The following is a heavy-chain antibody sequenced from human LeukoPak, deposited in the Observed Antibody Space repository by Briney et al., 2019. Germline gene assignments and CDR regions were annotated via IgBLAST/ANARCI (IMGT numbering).Heavy chain of an antibody. Sequence: KPSETLSLTCTVSSYSISSGYYWGWIRQPPGKGLEWIGSIYHSGDTYYNPSLKSRVTISVDTSKNQFSLKLSSVTAADTAVYYCARGGPHRTLVPYDYWGQGTLVTVSS. CDR1: SYSISSGYY. D-gene: IGHD6-13*01. CDR2: IYHSGDT. CDR3: ARGGPHRTLVPYDY. J-gene: IGHJ4*02. V-gene: IGHV4-38-2*02.